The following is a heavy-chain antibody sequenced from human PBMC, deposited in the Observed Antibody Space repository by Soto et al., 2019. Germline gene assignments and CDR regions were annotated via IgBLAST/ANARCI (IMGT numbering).Heavy chain of an antibody. CDR2: ISGDSNYI. D-gene: IGHD3-22*01. CDR3: ARVVYFDRSAYGL. Sequence: SGGSLRLSCAASGFSFSGYNMNWVRQAPGKGLEWVSSISGDSNYIYYADSVQGRFTISRDNAKNSVYLQMISLRADDTSVYYCARVVYFDRSAYGLWGQGTMVTVSS. CDR1: GFSFSGYN. V-gene: IGHV3-21*01. J-gene: IGHJ3*01.